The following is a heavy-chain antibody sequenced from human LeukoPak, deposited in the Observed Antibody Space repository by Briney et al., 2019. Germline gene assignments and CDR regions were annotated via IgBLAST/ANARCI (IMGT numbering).Heavy chain of an antibody. CDR3: AELGITMIGGV. J-gene: IGHJ6*04. CDR1: GFTFSSYE. CDR2: ISSSGSTI. Sequence: GGSLRLSCAASGFTFSSYEMNWVRQAPGKGLEWFSYISSSGSTIYYADSVKGRFTISRDNAKNSLYLQMNSLRAEETAVYYCAELGITMIGGVWGKGTTVTISS. V-gene: IGHV3-48*03. D-gene: IGHD3-10*02.